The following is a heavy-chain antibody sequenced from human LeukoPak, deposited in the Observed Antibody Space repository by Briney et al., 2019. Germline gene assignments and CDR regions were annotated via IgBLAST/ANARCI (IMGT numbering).Heavy chain of an antibody. CDR3: ARGPAYSSGWFAEYFQH. D-gene: IGHD6-19*01. CDR2: IIPIFGTA. Sequence: GSSVKVSCKASGGTFSSYAISWVRQAPGQGLEWMGGIIPIFGTANYAQKFQGRVTITTDESTSTAYMELSSLRSDDTAVYYCARGPAYSSGWFAEYFQHWGQGTLVAVSS. J-gene: IGHJ1*01. CDR1: GGTFSSYA. V-gene: IGHV1-69*05.